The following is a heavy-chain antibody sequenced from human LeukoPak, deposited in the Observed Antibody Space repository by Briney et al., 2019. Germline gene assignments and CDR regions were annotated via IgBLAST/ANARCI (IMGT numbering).Heavy chain of an antibody. CDR1: GGSISSYY. Sequence: SETLSLTCTVSGGSISSYYWSWIRQPPGKGLEWIGHFYYGGSTYYNPSLKSRVTISVDTSKNQFSVKLTSVTAADTAVYYCARDRSREGTYGSGSYFPGWFDPWGQGTLVTVSS. CDR2: FYYGGST. D-gene: IGHD3-10*01. J-gene: IGHJ5*02. CDR3: ARDRSREGTYGSGSYFPGWFDP. V-gene: IGHV4-59*12.